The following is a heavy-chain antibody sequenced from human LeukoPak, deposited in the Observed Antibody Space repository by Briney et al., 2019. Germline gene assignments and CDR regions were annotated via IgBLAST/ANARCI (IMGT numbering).Heavy chain of an antibody. V-gene: IGHV4-30-4*01. CDR3: ARGIAVATTVSFDI. CDR1: GGSISSGDYY. Sequence: SETLSLTCTVSGGSISSGDYYWSWIRQPPGKGLEWTGYIYYSGSTYYNPSLKSRVSISLDTSKNEFSLKLSSVTAADTAVYYCARGIAVATTVSFDIWGQGTMVTVSS. CDR2: IYYSGST. J-gene: IGHJ3*02. D-gene: IGHD6-19*01.